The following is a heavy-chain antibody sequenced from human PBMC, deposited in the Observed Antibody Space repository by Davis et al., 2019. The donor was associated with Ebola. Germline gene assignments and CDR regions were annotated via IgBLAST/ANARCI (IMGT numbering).Heavy chain of an antibody. J-gene: IGHJ5*02. CDR2: INHSRST. CDR1: GGSFSGYY. Sequence: PSETLSLTCAVYGGSFSGYYWSWIRQPPGKGLEWIGEINHSRSTNYNPSLKSRVTISVDTSKNQFSLKLSSVTAADTAVYYCASRPGGGRRGWFDPWGQGTLVTVSS. V-gene: IGHV4-34*01. D-gene: IGHD1-26*01. CDR3: ASRPGGGRRGWFDP.